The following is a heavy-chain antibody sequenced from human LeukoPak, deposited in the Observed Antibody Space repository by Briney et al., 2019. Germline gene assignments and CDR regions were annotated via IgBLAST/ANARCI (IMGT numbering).Heavy chain of an antibody. CDR2: IKSKPDGGTT. D-gene: IGHD7-27*01. V-gene: IGHV3-15*07. Sequence: GGSLRLSCAASGFTFSYAWMNWVRQAPGKGLEWVGRIKSKPDGGTTDYGTLVKGRFTISRDDSKNTLYLQMKSLKTEDTAVYYCTKVSPALGFDIWGQGTVVTVSP. CDR3: TKVSPALGFDI. J-gene: IGHJ3*02. CDR1: GFTFSYAW.